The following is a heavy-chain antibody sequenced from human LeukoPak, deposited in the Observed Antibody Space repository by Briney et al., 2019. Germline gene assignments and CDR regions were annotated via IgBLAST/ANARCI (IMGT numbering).Heavy chain of an antibody. D-gene: IGHD3-10*01. CDR2: ISGSGGST. J-gene: IGHJ4*02. Sequence: HAGGSLRLSCAASGFTFSSYAMSWVRQAPGKGLEWVSAISGSGGSTYYADSVKGWFTISRDNSKNTLYLQMNSLRAEDTAVYYCAKVGSGSRPEIDYWGQGTLVTVSS. V-gene: IGHV3-23*01. CDR1: GFTFSSYA. CDR3: AKVGSGSRPEIDY.